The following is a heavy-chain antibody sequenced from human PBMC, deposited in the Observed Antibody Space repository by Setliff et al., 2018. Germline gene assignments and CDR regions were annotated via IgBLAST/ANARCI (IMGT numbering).Heavy chain of an antibody. V-gene: IGHV4-31*01. D-gene: IGHD3-16*01. CDR1: GDSIMSPTYT. CDR3: ASWGSAIGFDL. Sequence: KTSETLSLTCTVSGDSIMSPTYTWTWIRQLPGKGLEWIGYISRSGATSYNWSLKRHIAISLDTSKNQFSLNLSSVSAADTATYYRASWGSAIGFDLWGQGKLVTVSS. J-gene: IGHJ3*01. CDR2: ISRSGAT.